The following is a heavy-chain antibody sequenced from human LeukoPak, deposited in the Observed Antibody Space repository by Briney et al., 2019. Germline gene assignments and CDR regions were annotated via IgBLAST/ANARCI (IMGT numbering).Heavy chain of an antibody. J-gene: IGHJ4*02. CDR3: ARGRLRLFLYDY. CDR1: RYTFTGYY. Sequence: ASVKVSCKASRYTFTGYYLDWVRQAPGQGLEWMGWINPNSGGTNYAQKFQGRVTMTRDTSISTAYMELSRLRSDDTAVYYCARGRLRLFLYDYWGQGTLVTVSS. V-gene: IGHV1-2*02. CDR2: INPNSGGT. D-gene: IGHD5-12*01.